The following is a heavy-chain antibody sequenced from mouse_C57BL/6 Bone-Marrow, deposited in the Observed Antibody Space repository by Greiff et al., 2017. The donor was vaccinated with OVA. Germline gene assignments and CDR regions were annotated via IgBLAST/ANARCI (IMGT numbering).Heavy chain of an antibody. CDR1: GYTFTSYG. CDR2: IYPRSGNT. J-gene: IGHJ2*01. CDR3: ARWNWDGY. D-gene: IGHD4-1*01. Sequence: VKLMESGAELARPGASVKLSCKASGYTFTSYGISWVKQRTGQGLELIGEIYPRSGNTYYNEKFKGKATLTADKSSSTAYMELRSLTSEDSAVYFCARWNWDGYWGQGTTLTVSS. V-gene: IGHV1-81*01.